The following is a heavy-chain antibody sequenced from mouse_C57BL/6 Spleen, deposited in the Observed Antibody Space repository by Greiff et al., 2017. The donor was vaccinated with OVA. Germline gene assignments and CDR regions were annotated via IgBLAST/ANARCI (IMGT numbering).Heavy chain of an antibody. D-gene: IGHD1-1*01. Sequence: QVQLQQSGAELVRPGASVTLSCKASGYTFTDYEMQWVKQTPVHGLEWIGAIDPETGGTAYNQKFKGKAILTADKSSSTAYRELRSLTSEDSAVYYCTRESYGSSWYFDVWGTGTTVTVSS. CDR1: GYTFTDYE. CDR3: TRESYGSSWYFDV. CDR2: IDPETGGT. J-gene: IGHJ1*03. V-gene: IGHV1-15*01.